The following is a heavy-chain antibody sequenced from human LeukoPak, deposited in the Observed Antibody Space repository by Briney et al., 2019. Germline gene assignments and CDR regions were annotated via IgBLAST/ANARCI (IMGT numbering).Heavy chain of an antibody. CDR3: ATDDVTTGTKTALGY. D-gene: IGHD1-1*01. V-gene: IGHV1-58*02. CDR1: GYTFTTYY. J-gene: IGHJ4*02. CDR2: IVVGSGNT. Sequence: SVKVSCKASGYTFTTYYIHWVRQARGQGLEWIGWIVVGSGNTNYAQKFQERVTINRDMSTSTAYMELSSLRSEDTAVYYCATDDVTTGTKTALGYWGQGTLVTVSS.